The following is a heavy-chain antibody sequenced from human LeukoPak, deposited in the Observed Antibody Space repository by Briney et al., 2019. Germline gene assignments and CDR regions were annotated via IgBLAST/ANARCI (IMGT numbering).Heavy chain of an antibody. CDR2: ISVYNGNT. V-gene: IGHV1-18*01. Sequence: GASVKVSCKASGYTVTSYGVSWVRQAPGQGLEWMGWISVYNGNTRYAQKLQGRVTMTTDTSTSTAFVELTSLTSDDTAVYYCARDFRTNTGVFDYWGQGTLVTVSS. CDR3: ARDFRTNTGVFDY. J-gene: IGHJ4*02. D-gene: IGHD1-14*01. CDR1: GYTVTSYG.